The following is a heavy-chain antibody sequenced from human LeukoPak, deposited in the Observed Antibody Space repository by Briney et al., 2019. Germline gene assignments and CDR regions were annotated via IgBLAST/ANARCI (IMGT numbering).Heavy chain of an antibody. D-gene: IGHD3-22*01. V-gene: IGHV4-59*02. Sequence: SETLSLTCTVPGGSASGYSWRWTRHPPGKGLGLIRYGATHYNPSLKSRVTISIDTSNNQFSLKMSSVIAADTAVYYCARDLGHITLGSTYYHNWFDPWGQGTLVTVSS. CDR2: GAT. J-gene: IGHJ5*02. CDR1: GGSASGYS. CDR3: ARDLGHITLGSTYYHNWFDP.